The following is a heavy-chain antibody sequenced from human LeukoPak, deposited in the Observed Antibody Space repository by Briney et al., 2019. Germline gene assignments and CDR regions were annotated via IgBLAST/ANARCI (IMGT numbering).Heavy chain of an antibody. D-gene: IGHD4-17*01. V-gene: IGHV4-39*07. CDR2: IYYSGST. Sequence: SETLSLTCTVSGGSISSSSYYWGWIRQPPGKGLEWIGSIYYSGSTYYNPSLKSRVTISVDTSKNQFSLKLSSVTAADTAVYYCARAVARGLRSWGLDYWGQGTLVTVSS. J-gene: IGHJ4*02. CDR1: GGSISSSSYY. CDR3: ARAVARGLRSWGLDY.